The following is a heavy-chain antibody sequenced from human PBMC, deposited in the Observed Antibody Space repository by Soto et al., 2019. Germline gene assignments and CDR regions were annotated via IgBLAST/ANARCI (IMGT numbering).Heavy chain of an antibody. V-gene: IGHV3-30*18. D-gene: IGHD3-3*01. CDR3: AKEVYYDFWSGTVPYYYYYMDV. CDR2: ISYDGSNK. CDR1: GFTFSSYG. Sequence: PGGSLRLSCAASGFTFSSYGMHWVRQAPGKGLEWVAVISYDGSNKYYADSVKGRFTISRDNSKNTLYLQMNSLRAEDTAVYYCAKEVYYDFWSGTVPYYYYYMDVWGKGTTVTVSS. J-gene: IGHJ6*03.